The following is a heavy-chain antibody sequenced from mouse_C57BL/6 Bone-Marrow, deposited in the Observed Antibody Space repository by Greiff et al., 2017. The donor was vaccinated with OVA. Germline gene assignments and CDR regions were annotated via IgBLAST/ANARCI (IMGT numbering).Heavy chain of an antibody. Sequence: DVKLQESGPGLVKPSQSLSLTCSVTGYSITSGYYWNWIRQFPGNKLEWMGYISYDGSNNYNPSLKNRISITRDTSKNQFFLKLNSVTTEDTATYYCAREGGDYDDYWGQGTTLTVSS. CDR2: ISYDGSN. CDR1: GYSITSGYY. D-gene: IGHD2-4*01. CDR3: AREGGDYDDY. J-gene: IGHJ2*01. V-gene: IGHV3-6*01.